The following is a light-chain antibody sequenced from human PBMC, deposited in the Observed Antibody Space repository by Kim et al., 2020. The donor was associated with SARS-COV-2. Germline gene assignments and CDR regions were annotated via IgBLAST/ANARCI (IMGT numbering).Light chain of an antibody. V-gene: IGLV2-8*01. Sequence: QSALTQPPSASGSLGQSVTISCTGTSSDIGGYNYVSWYQQFPGKAPKLLIYEVSKRPSGIPDRFSASKSGKTASLTVSGLQSEDEADYYCSSYAGSNNLGVVFGGGTQLTVL. CDR3: SSYAGSNNLGVV. CDR1: SSDIGGYNY. J-gene: IGLJ2*01. CDR2: EVS.